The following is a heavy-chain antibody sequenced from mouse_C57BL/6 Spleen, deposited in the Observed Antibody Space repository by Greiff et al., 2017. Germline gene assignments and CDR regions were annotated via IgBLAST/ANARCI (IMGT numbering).Heavy chain of an antibody. CDR2: IDPNSGGT. CDR3: ARDWDGYYHWYFDV. J-gene: IGHJ1*03. D-gene: IGHD2-3*01. Sequence: QVQLKQPGAELVKPGASVKLSCKASGYTFTSYWMHWVKQRPGRGLEWIGRIDPNSGGTKYNEKFKSKATLTVDKPSSTAYMQLSSLTSEDSAVYYCARDWDGYYHWYFDVWGTGTTVTVSS. CDR1: GYTFTSYW. V-gene: IGHV1-72*01.